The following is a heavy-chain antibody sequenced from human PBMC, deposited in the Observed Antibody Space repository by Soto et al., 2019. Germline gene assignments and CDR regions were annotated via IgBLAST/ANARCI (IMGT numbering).Heavy chain of an antibody. CDR1: GYTFTSYY. V-gene: IGHV1-46*01. CDR2: INPSGGST. CDR3: ASGIAAAGDVPETDAFHI. Sequence: ASVKVSCKASGYTFTSYYMHWVRQAPGQGLEWMGIINPSGGSTSYAQKFQGRVTMTRDTSTSTVYMELSSLRSEDTAVYYCASGIAAAGDVPETDAFHIWRQGTMVTV. D-gene: IGHD6-13*01. J-gene: IGHJ3*02.